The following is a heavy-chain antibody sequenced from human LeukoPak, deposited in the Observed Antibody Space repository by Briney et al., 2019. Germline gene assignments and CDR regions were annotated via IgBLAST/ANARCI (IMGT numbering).Heavy chain of an antibody. V-gene: IGHV3-33*01. CDR3: AGGYSDYDFFDS. CDR2: IWYDGSNK. CDR1: GFTFSSYG. Sequence: PGGSQRLSCAASGFTFSSYGMHWVRQAPGKGLEWVAVIWYDGSNKYYADSVKDRFTISRDNSKNTLYLQMSSLGAEDTAAYYCAGGYSDYDFFDSWGQGTLVTVSS. D-gene: IGHD5-12*01. J-gene: IGHJ4*02.